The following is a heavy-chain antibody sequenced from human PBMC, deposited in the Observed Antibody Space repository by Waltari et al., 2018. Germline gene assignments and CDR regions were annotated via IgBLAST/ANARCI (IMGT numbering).Heavy chain of an antibody. Sequence: EMQLLESGGGLVQPGGSLRLSCEASGFTFSAYAMSWVRQAPGKGLEWVSGVSGGGSSAYYADSVKGRFTISRDNSKNTLYLQMNSLRAEDTAVYYCAKDPYCGGDCYPPWGQGTLVTVSS. D-gene: IGHD2-21*01. V-gene: IGHV3-23*01. J-gene: IGHJ5*02. CDR1: GFTFSAYA. CDR2: VSGGGSSA. CDR3: AKDPYCGGDCYPP.